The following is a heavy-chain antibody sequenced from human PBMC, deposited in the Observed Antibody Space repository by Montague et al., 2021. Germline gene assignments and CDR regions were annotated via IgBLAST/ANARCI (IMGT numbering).Heavy chain of an antibody. CDR1: GFPFSRFA. Sequence: YRRLSCAASGFPFSRFAMSWVRQAPGKGLEWVSIIHRRGSPTYYGDSVKGRFTISRDDSKNMLYLQLNSLRAEDTAVYYCAKDRGDSSGWPIFDYWGQGTLVTVSS. D-gene: IGHD6-19*01. J-gene: IGHJ4*02. CDR3: AKDRGDSSGWPIFDY. V-gene: IGHV3-23*03. CDR2: IHRRGSPT.